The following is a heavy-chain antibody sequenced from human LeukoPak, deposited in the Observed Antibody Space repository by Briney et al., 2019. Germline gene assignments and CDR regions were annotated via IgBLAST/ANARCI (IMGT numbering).Heavy chain of an antibody. Sequence: GDSLKISCQGSGYSFTSSWIGWVRQMPGKGLEWMGTIYPGDSDTRYSPPFQGQVTISADKSIRTAYLQWSSLKASETAMYYCARPMYGSGSGAYFDYWGQGTLVTVSS. D-gene: IGHD3-10*01. J-gene: IGHJ4*02. CDR3: ARPMYGSGSGAYFDY. V-gene: IGHV5-51*01. CDR1: GYSFTSSW. CDR2: IYPGDSDT.